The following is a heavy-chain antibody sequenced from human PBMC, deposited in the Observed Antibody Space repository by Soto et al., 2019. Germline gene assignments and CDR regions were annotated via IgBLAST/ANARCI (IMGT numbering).Heavy chain of an antibody. CDR2: INHSGST. CDR3: ARCLQVKDIVVVVAATNRYYYFDY. CDR1: GGSFSGYY. D-gene: IGHD2-15*01. V-gene: IGHV4-34*01. Sequence: QVQLQQWGAGLLKPSETLSLTCAVYGGSFSGYYWSWIRQPPGKGLEWIGEINHSGSTNYNPSLKSRVTISVDTSKYQFSLKLSAVTAADTAVYYCARCLQVKDIVVVVAATNRYYYFDYWGQGTLVPVSS. J-gene: IGHJ4*02.